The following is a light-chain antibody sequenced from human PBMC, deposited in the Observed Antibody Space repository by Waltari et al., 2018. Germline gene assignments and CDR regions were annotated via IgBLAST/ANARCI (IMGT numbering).Light chain of an antibody. Sequence: EIVVTQSPATLSVSPGERVTLSCRASQNVRTSLAWYQQKPGQTPRLLIFGAYSRASGVPARFSGSGSGTDFTLAISSLQSEDFAVDYCQQYEDWPRHSFGGGTKVQIE. V-gene: IGKV3-15*01. CDR1: QNVRTS. CDR2: GAY. J-gene: IGKJ4*01. CDR3: QQYEDWPRHS.